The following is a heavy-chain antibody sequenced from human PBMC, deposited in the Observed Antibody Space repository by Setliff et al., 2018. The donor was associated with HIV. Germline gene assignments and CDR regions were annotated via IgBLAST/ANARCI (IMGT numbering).Heavy chain of an antibody. J-gene: IGHJ3*02. Sequence: SVKVSCKASGGTFRTFTISWVRQAPGQGLEWMGGIIPIFDTTKHAQKFQDRVTISADESTSTAYMELSSLRSEDTAVYYCAKGAGLGYYSSGSYGPDDIWGQGTMVTVS. CDR1: GGTFRTFT. D-gene: IGHD3-10*01. CDR3: AKGAGLGYYSSGSYGPDDI. V-gene: IGHV1-69*13. CDR2: IIPIFDTT.